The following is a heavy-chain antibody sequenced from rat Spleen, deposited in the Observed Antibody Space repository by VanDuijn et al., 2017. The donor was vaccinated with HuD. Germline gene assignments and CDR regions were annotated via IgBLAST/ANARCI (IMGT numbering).Heavy chain of an antibody. CDR1: GFTFSNFP. CDR3: ARLYRSYLYSWFAY. Sequence: EVQLVESGGGLVQPGRSMKLSCAASGFTFSNFPMAWVRQAPTKGLEWVATIVDDGSNTFYRDSVKGRFTISRDNAKSTLYLQVDSLRSEDTAIYYCARLYRSYLYSWFAYWGQGTLVTVSS. V-gene: IGHV5-46*01. CDR2: IVDDGSNT. D-gene: IGHD1-2*01. J-gene: IGHJ3*01.